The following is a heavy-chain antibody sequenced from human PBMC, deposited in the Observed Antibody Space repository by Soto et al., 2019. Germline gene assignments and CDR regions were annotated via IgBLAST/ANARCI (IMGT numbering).Heavy chain of an antibody. CDR1: GGTFSIYA. V-gene: IGHV1-69*13. Sequence: GASVKVSCTASGGTFSIYAISWVRQAPGQGLEWMGGIIPIFGTANYAQKFQGRVTITADESTSTAYMELGSLRSEDTAVYYCARGAPPIAAAASNWFDPWAREPWSRLL. J-gene: IGHJ5*02. D-gene: IGHD6-13*01. CDR2: IIPIFGTA. CDR3: ARGAPPIAAAASNWFDP.